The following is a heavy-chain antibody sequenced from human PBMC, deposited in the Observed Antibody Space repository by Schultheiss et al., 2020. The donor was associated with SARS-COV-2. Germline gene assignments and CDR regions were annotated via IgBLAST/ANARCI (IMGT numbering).Heavy chain of an antibody. D-gene: IGHD3-3*01. CDR3: ARDTPLGTGVAITGRITYRPLDY. CDR2: ISAYNGNT. Sequence: GESLKISCKASGYTFTSYGISWVRQAPGQGLEWMGWISAYNGNTNYAQKLQGRVTMTTDTSTSTAYMELRSLRSDDTAVYYCARDTPLGTGVAITGRITYRPLDYWGQGTLVTVSS. J-gene: IGHJ4*02. CDR1: GYTFTSYG. V-gene: IGHV1-18*01.